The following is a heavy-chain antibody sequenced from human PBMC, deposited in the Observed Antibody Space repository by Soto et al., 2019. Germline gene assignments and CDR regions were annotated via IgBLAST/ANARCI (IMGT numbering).Heavy chain of an antibody. J-gene: IGHJ6*02. Sequence: SCPTLVNPTQTLTLTCTFSGFSLSTSGMCVSWIRQPPGKALEWLALIDWDDGKYYSTSLKTRLTISKDTSKNQVVLTMTNMDPVDTATYYCARIPSSSSEYYYYGMDVWGQGTTVTVSS. CDR1: GFSLSTSGMC. V-gene: IGHV2-70*01. CDR3: ARIPSSSSEYYYYGMDV. CDR2: IDWDDGK. D-gene: IGHD6-6*01.